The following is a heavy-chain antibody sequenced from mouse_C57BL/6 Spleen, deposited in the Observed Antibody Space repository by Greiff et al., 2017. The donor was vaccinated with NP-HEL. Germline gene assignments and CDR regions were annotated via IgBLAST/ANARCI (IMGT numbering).Heavy chain of an antibody. D-gene: IGHD3-2*02. V-gene: IGHV14-1*01. CDR2: IDPEDGDT. Sequence: VQLQQSGAELVRPGASVKLSCTASGFNIKDYYMHWVKQRPEQGLEWIGRIDPEDGDTEYAPKFQGKATMTADTPSNTAYLQLSSLTSEDTAVYYCTHSSGYTSDYWGQGTSVSVSS. CDR3: THSSGYTSDY. J-gene: IGHJ4*01. CDR1: GFNIKDYY.